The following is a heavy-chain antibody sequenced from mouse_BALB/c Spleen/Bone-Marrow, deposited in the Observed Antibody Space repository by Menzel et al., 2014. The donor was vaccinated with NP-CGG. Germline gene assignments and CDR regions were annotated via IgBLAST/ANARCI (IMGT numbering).Heavy chain of an antibody. J-gene: IGHJ2*01. CDR3: ARSGFDY. CDR2: MHPNSGNT. D-gene: IGHD4-1*01. Sequence: VQLQQSGSALVRPGASVKLSCKASGYTFTSSWMHWAKQRPGQGLEWIGEMHPNSGNTNYNEKFKGKATLTVDTSSSTAYVDLSSLTSEDSAVYYCARSGFDYWGQGTTLTVSS. CDR1: GYTFTSSW. V-gene: IGHV1S130*01.